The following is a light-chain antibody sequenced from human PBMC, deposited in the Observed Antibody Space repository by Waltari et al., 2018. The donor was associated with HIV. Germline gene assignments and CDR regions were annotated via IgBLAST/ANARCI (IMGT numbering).Light chain of an antibody. CDR1: SSDVGGDNL. CDR3: CAYAGSTTYVI. CDR2: EVS. J-gene: IGLJ2*01. V-gene: IGLV2-23*02. Sequence: QSALTQPASVSGSPGQSITISCTGTSSDVGGDNLVPWYQQHPGKAPTLMISEVSKRPSGVSNRFAGSKSGNTAALTISGLQAEDEAEYYCCAYAGSTTYVIFGGGTKLTVL.